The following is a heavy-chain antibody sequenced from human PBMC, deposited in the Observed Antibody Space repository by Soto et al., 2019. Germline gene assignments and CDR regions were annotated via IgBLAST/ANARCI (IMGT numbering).Heavy chain of an antibody. CDR1: GFTFSDYY. D-gene: IGHD1-7*01. V-gene: IGHV3-72*01. Sequence: EVQLVESGGGLVQPGGSLRLSCAGSGFTFSDYYIDWVRQAPGKGLEWVGRSRDKGNSYSTDYAASVKGRFTISRDASKNSLFLQMNSLNTEDTALYYCTRSITGTTSSDYWGQGTLVTVSS. CDR3: TRSITGTTSSDY. J-gene: IGHJ4*02. CDR2: SRDKGNSYST.